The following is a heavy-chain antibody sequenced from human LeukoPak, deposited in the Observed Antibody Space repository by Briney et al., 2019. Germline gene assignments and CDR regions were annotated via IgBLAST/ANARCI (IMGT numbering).Heavy chain of an antibody. CDR1: GFTFISYA. J-gene: IGHJ4*02. Sequence: GGSLRLSCAASGFTFISYAMSWVSQAPGKGLEWVSAISGSGGSTYYADSVKGRFTISRDNSKNTLYLQMNSLRAEDTAVYYCATVPTIVIVPAATFDYWGQGTLVTVSS. V-gene: IGHV3-23*01. CDR2: ISGSGGST. CDR3: ATVPTIVIVPAATFDY. D-gene: IGHD2-2*01.